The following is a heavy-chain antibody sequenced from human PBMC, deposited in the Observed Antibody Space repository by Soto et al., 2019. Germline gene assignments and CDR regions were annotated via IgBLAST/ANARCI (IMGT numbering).Heavy chain of an antibody. V-gene: IGHV1-2*02. J-gene: IGHJ4*02. Sequence: ASVKVSCKASGYNFSDFYIHWVRQAPGQGLEWMGRINPDRGDTHYEEMFQGRVTMSSDNSIPSAYLAVNSLRSDDTAVYFCAREALSAGLPELCYWGQGTLVNV. D-gene: IGHD1-26*01. CDR1: GYNFSDFY. CDR3: AREALSAGLPELCY. CDR2: INPDRGDT.